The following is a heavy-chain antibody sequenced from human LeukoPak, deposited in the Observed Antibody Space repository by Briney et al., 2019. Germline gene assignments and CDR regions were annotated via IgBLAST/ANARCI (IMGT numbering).Heavy chain of an antibody. CDR2: ISGSGGYT. CDR1: GFTFSSYA. Sequence: PGGSLRLSCAASGFTFSSYAISWVRQAPGKGLEWVSAISGSGGYTYYVDSVKGRFTITRDNSKNTLYLQMNSLRAEDTAVYYCAKNWGATIYYAFDIWGQGTMVTVSS. V-gene: IGHV3-23*01. D-gene: IGHD5-12*01. CDR3: AKNWGATIYYAFDI. J-gene: IGHJ3*02.